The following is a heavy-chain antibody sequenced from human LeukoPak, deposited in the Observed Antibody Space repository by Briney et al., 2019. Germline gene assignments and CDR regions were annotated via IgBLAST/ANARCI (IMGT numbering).Heavy chain of an antibody. CDR2: IYYSGST. CDR1: GGSISNGGYY. V-gene: IGHV4-31*03. J-gene: IGHJ3*02. Sequence: NPSQTLSLTCTVSGGSISNGGYYWSWIRQHPGKGLEWIGYIYYSGSTYYSPSLKSRIAISIDTSKNQFSLNLGSVTAADTAVYYCARYDLRSGTSDAFDIWGQGTMVTVSS. CDR3: ARYDLRSGTSDAFDI. D-gene: IGHD3-10*01.